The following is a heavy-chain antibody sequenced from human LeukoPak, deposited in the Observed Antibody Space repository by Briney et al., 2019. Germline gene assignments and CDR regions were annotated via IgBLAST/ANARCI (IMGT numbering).Heavy chain of an antibody. CDR1: GFTFSSYS. CDR2: ITDSGSTI. Sequence: GGSLRLSCAASGFTFSSYSMNWVRQAPGKGLEWVAFITDSGSTIYYADSVKGRFTISRDNAKNSLYLQMNSLRAEDTAVYYCVRETMPSGRCGELHVWGQGTTVTVSS. V-gene: IGHV3-21*01. D-gene: IGHD4-17*01. CDR3: VRETMPSGRCGELHV. J-gene: IGHJ6*02.